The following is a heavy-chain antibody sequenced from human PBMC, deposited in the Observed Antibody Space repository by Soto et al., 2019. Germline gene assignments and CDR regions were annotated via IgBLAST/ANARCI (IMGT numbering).Heavy chain of an antibody. Sequence: SVKVSCKVSGSRFSNYVISWVRQAPGHGLEWLGRIIPIFNSTKYAQSFQGRVTITADKSTSTASLELSSLRSDDTAVYYCARGGRGKKAGYNGLVSLGYWGQGTLVTVSS. CDR1: GSRFSNYV. J-gene: IGHJ4*02. CDR2: IIPIFNST. V-gene: IGHV1-69*06. D-gene: IGHD2-2*02. CDR3: ARGGRGKKAGYNGLVSLGY.